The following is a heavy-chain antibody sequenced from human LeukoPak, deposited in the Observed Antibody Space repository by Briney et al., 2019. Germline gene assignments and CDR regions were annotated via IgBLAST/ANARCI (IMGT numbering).Heavy chain of an antibody. J-gene: IGHJ4*02. CDR1: GFTFSSYS. CDR2: ISSSSYI. CDR3: ARVPEYSSSAFDY. D-gene: IGHD6-6*01. Sequence: PGGSLRLSCAASGFTFSSYSMNWVRQAPGKGLEWVSSISSSSYIYYADSVKGRFTISRDNAKNSLYLQMNSLRAEDTAVYYCARVPEYSSSAFDYWGQGTLVTVSS. V-gene: IGHV3-21*04.